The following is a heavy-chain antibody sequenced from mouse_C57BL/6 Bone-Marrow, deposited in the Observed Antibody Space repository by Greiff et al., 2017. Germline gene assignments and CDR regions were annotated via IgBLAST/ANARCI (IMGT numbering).Heavy chain of an antibody. V-gene: IGHV1-82*01. CDR2: IYPGDGDT. J-gene: IGHJ4*01. CDR1: GYAFSSSW. CDR3: ARDLPITTAYAMDY. D-gene: IGHD1-2*01. Sequence: VQLQQSGPVLVKPGASVKISCKASGYAFSSSWMNWVKQRPGKGLEWIGRIYPGDGDTNYNGKFTGKATLTADKSSSTAYMQLSSLTSEDSAVYFCARDLPITTAYAMDYWGQGTSVTVSS.